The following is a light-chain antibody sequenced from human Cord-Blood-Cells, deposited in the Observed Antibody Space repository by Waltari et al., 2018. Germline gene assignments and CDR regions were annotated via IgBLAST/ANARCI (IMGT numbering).Light chain of an antibody. CDR3: QQSYSTPYT. V-gene: IGKV1-39*01. Sequence: IQMTQSPSSLSASVGDRATITCRASQSISSYLNWYQQKPGKAPKLLIYAASSLQSGVPSRFSGSGSETDFTLTISSLQPEDFATYYCQQSYSTPYTFGQGTKLEIK. CDR1: QSISSY. CDR2: AAS. J-gene: IGKJ2*01.